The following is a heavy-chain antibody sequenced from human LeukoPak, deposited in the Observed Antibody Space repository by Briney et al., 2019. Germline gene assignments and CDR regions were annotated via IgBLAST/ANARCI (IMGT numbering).Heavy chain of an antibody. Sequence: GGSLRLSCAASGFTFSGSAMHWVRQASGKGLEWVGRIRSKANSYATAYAASVKGRFTISRDDSKNTPYLQMNSLKTEDTAVYYCTRLGSSGWYNWFDPWGQGTLVTVSS. CDR2: IRSKANSYAT. D-gene: IGHD6-19*01. V-gene: IGHV3-73*01. CDR1: GFTFSGSA. J-gene: IGHJ5*02. CDR3: TRLGSSGWYNWFDP.